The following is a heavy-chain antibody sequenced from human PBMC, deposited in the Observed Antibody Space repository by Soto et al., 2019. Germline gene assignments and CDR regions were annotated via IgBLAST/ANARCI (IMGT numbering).Heavy chain of an antibody. D-gene: IGHD6-13*01. Sequence: ASVKVSCXASGYTFTSYGISWVRQAPGQGLEWMGWISAYNGNKKYAQKLQGRVTMTTDTSTSTAYMELRSLRSDDTAVYYCAGDLGQQLFDYWGQGTLVTVSS. CDR3: AGDLGQQLFDY. CDR1: GYTFTSYG. CDR2: ISAYNGNK. J-gene: IGHJ4*02. V-gene: IGHV1-18*01.